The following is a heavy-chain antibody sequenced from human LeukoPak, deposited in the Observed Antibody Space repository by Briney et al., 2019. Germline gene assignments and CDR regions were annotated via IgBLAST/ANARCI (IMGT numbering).Heavy chain of an antibody. J-gene: IGHJ6*03. CDR2: IRYDGSNK. CDR1: GFTFSSYG. D-gene: IGHD3-10*01. CDR3: AKDWRKAIGGYYYGSGSYYGQVGYYYMDV. Sequence: GGSLRLSCAASGFTFSSYGMHWVRQAPGKGLEWVAFIRYDGSNKYYADSVKGRFTISRDNSKNTLYLQMNSLRAEDTAEYYCAKDWRKAIGGYYYGSGSYYGQVGYYYMDVWGKGTTVTVSS. V-gene: IGHV3-30*02.